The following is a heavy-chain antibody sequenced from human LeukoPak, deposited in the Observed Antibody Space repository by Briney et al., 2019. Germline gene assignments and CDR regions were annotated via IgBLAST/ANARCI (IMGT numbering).Heavy chain of an antibody. CDR2: IFSSGSS. Sequence: KSSETLSLTCTVSGGSMSDYYWSWIRQPPGKGLEWIGYIFSSGSSRYSPSLKSRVTISVDTSKNQFSLKLNSVTAADTAMYYCGRWDGYNRGDPWGQGTLVTVSS. J-gene: IGHJ5*02. CDR1: GGSMSDYY. V-gene: IGHV4-59*01. CDR3: GRWDGYNRGDP. D-gene: IGHD5-24*01.